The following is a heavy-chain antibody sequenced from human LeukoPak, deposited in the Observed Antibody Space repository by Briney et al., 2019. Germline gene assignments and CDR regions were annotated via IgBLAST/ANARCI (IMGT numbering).Heavy chain of an antibody. CDR1: GLTFSSYW. Sequence: PGGSLRLSCAASGLTFSSYWMSCVRQAPGKGLEWLANIKQDGSEKYYVDSVKGRFTISRDNAKNSLYLQMNSLRAEDTAVYYCARERGEILRYFDWLPSWYFDLWAVAPWSLSPQ. D-gene: IGHD3-9*01. CDR2: IKQDGSEK. J-gene: IGHJ2*01. CDR3: ARERGEILRYFDWLPSWYFDL. V-gene: IGHV3-7*03.